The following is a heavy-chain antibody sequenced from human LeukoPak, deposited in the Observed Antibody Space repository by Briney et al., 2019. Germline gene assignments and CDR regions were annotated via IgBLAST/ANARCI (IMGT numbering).Heavy chain of an antibody. CDR1: GYTFTSYD. Sequence: GASVKVSCKASGYTFTSYDISWVRQAPGQGLEWMGWISAYNGNTNYAQKLQGRVTMTTDTSTGTAYMELRSLRSDDTAVYYCARSHQYSYGSGSYSDYWGQGTLVTVSP. V-gene: IGHV1-18*01. CDR2: ISAYNGNT. J-gene: IGHJ4*02. CDR3: ARSHQYSYGSGSYSDY. D-gene: IGHD3-10*01.